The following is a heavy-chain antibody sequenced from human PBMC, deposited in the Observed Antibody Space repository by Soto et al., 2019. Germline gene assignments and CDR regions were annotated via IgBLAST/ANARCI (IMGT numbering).Heavy chain of an antibody. D-gene: IGHD6-19*01. CDR3: ASRAMAVTWFDP. V-gene: IGHV1-69*01. Sequence: QVQLVQSGAELKKPGSSVKVFCKVSGGTDGTYSINWVRQAPGQGLEWMGAIIPILSTTNYAQRFQGRVTITGDESTGTVYLELTSLKLEDTAVYYWASRAMAVTWFDPWGQGTLVTVSS. CDR1: GGTDGTYS. CDR2: IIPILSTT. J-gene: IGHJ5*02.